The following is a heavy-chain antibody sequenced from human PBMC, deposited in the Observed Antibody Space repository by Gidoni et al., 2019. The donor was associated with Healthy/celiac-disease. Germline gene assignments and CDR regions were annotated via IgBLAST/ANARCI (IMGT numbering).Heavy chain of an antibody. CDR1: EYTFTSSA. D-gene: IGHD2-15*01. CDR2: INAGNGKI. Sequence: QVQLVQSGAEETKPGASVKFSCNASEYTFTSSAMHWVRQAPGQRLEWMGWINAGNGKIKYSQKFQGRVTITRDTSASTAYMELSSLRSEDTAVYYCARGTLVVVAATGSLDYWGQGTLVTVSS. J-gene: IGHJ4*02. V-gene: IGHV1-3*05. CDR3: ARGTLVVVAATGSLDY.